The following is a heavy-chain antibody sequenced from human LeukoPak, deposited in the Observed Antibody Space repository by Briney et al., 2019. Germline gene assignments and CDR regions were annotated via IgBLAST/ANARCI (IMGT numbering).Heavy chain of an antibody. V-gene: IGHV3-48*03. Sequence: GGSLRLSRAASGFTFSSYEMNWVRQTPGKGLEWVSYISSSGSTIYYADSVKGRFTISRDNAKNSLYLQMNSLRAEDTAVYYCAELGITMIGGVWGKGTTVTISS. CDR1: GFTFSSYE. J-gene: IGHJ6*04. CDR3: AELGITMIGGV. CDR2: ISSSGSTI. D-gene: IGHD3-10*02.